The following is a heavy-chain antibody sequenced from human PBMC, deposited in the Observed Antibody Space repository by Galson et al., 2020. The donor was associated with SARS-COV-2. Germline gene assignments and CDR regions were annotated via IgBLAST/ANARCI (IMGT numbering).Heavy chain of an antibody. CDR1: GFTFSTYA. Sequence: GGSLRLSCAASGFTFSTYAMSWVRQAPGKGLEWVSAISGSGSSTYYADSVKGRFTVSKDSSKNTLFLQMKSLRAEDTAVYYCAKASHYYYYHGMDVWGQGTTVTVSS. CDR3: AKASHYYYYHGMDV. CDR2: ISGSGSST. V-gene: IGHV3-23*01. J-gene: IGHJ6*02.